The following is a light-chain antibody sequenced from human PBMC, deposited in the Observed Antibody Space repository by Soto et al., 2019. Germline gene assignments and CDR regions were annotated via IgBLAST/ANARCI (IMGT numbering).Light chain of an antibody. CDR1: SSNIGNNY. CDR2: DNN. CDR3: GTWDSSLSAHV. J-gene: IGLJ1*01. V-gene: IGLV1-51*01. Sequence: QSVLTQPPSVSAAPGQKVTISCSGSSSNIGNNYVSWYQQLPGTAPKLLIYDNNKRPSGIPDRFSGSKSGTSATLGLTGLQTGDEADYYCGTWDSSLSAHVFGTGTKLTVL.